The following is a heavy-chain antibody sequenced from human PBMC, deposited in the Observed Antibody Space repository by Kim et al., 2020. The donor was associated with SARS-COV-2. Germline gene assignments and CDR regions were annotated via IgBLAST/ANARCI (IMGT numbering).Heavy chain of an antibody. CDR1: GFTLSSYG. J-gene: IGHJ4*02. V-gene: IGHV3-33*01. D-gene: IGHD4-17*01. CDR3: ARDADGEYFDY. CDR2: IWYDGSNK. Sequence: GGSLRLSCAASGFTLSSYGIHWVRQAPGKGLEWVALIWYDGSNKYYADSVKGRFTISRDNSKKTLYLQMNSLRAEDTAVYYCARDADGEYFDYWGQGTL.